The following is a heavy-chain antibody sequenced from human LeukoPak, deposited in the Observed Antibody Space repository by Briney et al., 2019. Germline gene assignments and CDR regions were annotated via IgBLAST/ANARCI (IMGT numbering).Heavy chain of an antibody. V-gene: IGHV4-59*08. CDR2: IYYSGST. J-gene: IGHJ2*01. D-gene: IGHD2-21*01. Sequence: SETLSLTCTVSGGSISSYYWSWIRQPAGKGLEWSGYIYYSGSTNYNPSLKSRVTISVDTSKNQFSLKLSSVTAADTAVYYCARRDLFYWYFDLWGRGTLVTVSS. CDR1: GGSISSYY. CDR3: ARRDLFYWYFDL.